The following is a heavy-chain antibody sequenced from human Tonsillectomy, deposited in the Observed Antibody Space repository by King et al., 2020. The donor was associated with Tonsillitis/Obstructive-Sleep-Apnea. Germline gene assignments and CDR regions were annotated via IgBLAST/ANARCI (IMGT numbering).Heavy chain of an antibody. CDR1: GLTFSNYA. Sequence: VQLVESGGDLVQPGGSLRLSCAASGLTFSNYAMSWVRQAPGKGLEWVSAISGNGGSTYYEDSVKGRFTISRDNSKNTLYLQMNSLRAEDTAVYYCANRNYYGSGSYFYYFDYWGQGTLVTVSS. V-gene: IGHV3-23*04. D-gene: IGHD3-10*01. CDR2: ISGNGGST. CDR3: ANRNYYGSGSYFYYFDY. J-gene: IGHJ4*02.